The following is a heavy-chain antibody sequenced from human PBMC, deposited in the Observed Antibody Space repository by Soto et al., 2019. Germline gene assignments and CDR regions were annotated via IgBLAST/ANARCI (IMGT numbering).Heavy chain of an antibody. V-gene: IGHV4-30-4*01. CDR1: GGSISSGDYY. CDR2: IYYSGST. Sequence: PSETLSLTCTVSGGSISSGDYYWSWIRQPPGKGLEWIGYIYYSGSTYYNPSLKSRVTISVDTSKNQFSLKLNSVTAADTAVYYCARHPQIGQWLVYYYYYGMDVWGQGTTVTVSS. CDR3: ARHPQIGQWLVYYYYYGMDV. D-gene: IGHD6-19*01. J-gene: IGHJ6*02.